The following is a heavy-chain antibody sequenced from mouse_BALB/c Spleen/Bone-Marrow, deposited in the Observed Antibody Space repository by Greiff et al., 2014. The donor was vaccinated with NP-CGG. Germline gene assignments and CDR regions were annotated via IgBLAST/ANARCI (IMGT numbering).Heavy chain of an antibody. CDR1: GFTFSDYY. J-gene: IGHJ3*01. D-gene: IGHD3-3*01. CDR2: TSDGGSYT. Sequence: EVQGVESGGGLVKPGGSLKLSCAASGFTFSDYYMYWVRQTPEKRLEWVATTSDGGSYTYYPDSVKGRFTISRDNAKNNLYLQMSSLKSEDTAMYYCAREGDGAYWGQGTLVTVSA. CDR3: AREGDGAY. V-gene: IGHV5-4*02.